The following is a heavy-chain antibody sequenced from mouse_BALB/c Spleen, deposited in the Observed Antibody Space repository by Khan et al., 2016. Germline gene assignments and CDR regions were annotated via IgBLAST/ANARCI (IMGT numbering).Heavy chain of an antibody. D-gene: IGHD2-1*01. J-gene: IGHJ1*01. CDR2: IHPGSGGT. CDR1: GYTFTDYE. Sequence: QVQLKESGAELVRPGASVKLSCKALGYTFTDYEMHWVKQTPVHGLEWIGAIHPGSGGTAYNQKFKGKATLTADKSSSTAYMEHSSLTSEDSAVYYCTRGTNGNYVYFDGWGAETTVTVSS. CDR3: TRGTNGNYVYFDG. V-gene: IGHV1-15*01.